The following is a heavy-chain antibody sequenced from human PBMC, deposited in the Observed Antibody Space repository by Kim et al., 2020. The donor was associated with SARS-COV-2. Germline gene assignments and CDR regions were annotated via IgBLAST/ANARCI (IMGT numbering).Heavy chain of an antibody. CDR1: GFTFSSYG. CDR2: IWYDGSNK. Sequence: GGSLRLSCAASGFTFSSYGMHWVRQAPGKGLEWVAVIWYDGSNKYYADSVKGRFTISRDNSKNTLYLQMNSLRAEDTAVYYCAKVEAAAGTYYYGMDVWGQGTTVTVSS. J-gene: IGHJ6*02. V-gene: IGHV3-33*06. CDR3: AKVEAAAGTYYYGMDV. D-gene: IGHD6-13*01.